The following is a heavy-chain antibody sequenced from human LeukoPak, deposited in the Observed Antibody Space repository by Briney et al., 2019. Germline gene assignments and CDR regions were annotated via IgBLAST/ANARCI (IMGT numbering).Heavy chain of an antibody. D-gene: IGHD2-2*01. J-gene: IGHJ6*03. V-gene: IGHV4-39*07. Sequence: PSETLSLTRTVSGGSISSTFYYWGWIRQPPGKGLEWIGSINYSGSTNYNPSLKSRVTISVDTSKNQFSLKLSSVTAADTAVYYCARVSYAPALYYYYYYMDVWGKGTTVTVSS. CDR2: INYSGST. CDR1: GGSISSTFYY. CDR3: ARVSYAPALYYYYYYMDV.